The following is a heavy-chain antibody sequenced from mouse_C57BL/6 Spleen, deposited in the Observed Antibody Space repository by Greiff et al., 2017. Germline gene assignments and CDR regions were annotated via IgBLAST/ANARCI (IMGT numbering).Heavy chain of an antibody. J-gene: IGHJ4*01. CDR1: GYSITSGYD. CDR3: ARGGLGTGYAMDY. Sequence: DVKLQESGPGMVKPSPSLSLTCTVTGYSITSGYDWHWIRHFPGNKLEWMGYISYSGSTNYNPSLKSRISITHDTSNNHFFLKLNSVTTEDTATYYCARGGLGTGYAMDYWGQGTSVTVSS. D-gene: IGHD3-3*01. V-gene: IGHV3-1*01. CDR2: ISYSGST.